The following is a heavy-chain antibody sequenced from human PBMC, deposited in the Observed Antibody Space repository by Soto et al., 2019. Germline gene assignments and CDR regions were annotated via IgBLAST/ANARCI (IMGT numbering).Heavy chain of an antibody. CDR1: GGSISSGGYS. CDR3: ARVPSP. V-gene: IGHV4-30-2*01. J-gene: IGHJ5*02. Sequence: SETLSLTCAVAGGSISSGGYSWSWIRQPPGKGLEWIGYIYHSGSPYYNPSLKSRVTISVDRSKNQFSLKLSSVTAADTAVYYCARVPSPWGQGTLVTVSS. CDR2: IYHSGSP.